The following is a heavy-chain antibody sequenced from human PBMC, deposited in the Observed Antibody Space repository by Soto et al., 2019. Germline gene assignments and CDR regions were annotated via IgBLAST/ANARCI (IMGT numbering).Heavy chain of an antibody. D-gene: IGHD3-10*01. J-gene: IGHJ4*02. V-gene: IGHV3-23*01. CDR3: AKHRAGFGSGSDTYYFDS. CDR2: ISGSGGTT. CDR1: GVTFSSYA. Sequence: PGGSLRLSCIVSGVTFSSYAMSWVRQAPGKGLEWVSAISGSGGTTYYADSVKGRFTISRDNSNNTLSLQMSSLRAEDTAVYYCAKHRAGFGSGSDTYYFDSWGQGTLVTVSS.